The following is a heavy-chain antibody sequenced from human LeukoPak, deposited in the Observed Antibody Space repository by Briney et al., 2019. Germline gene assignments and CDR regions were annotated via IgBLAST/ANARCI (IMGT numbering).Heavy chain of an antibody. CDR1: GFTFSYYE. J-gene: IGHJ6*03. D-gene: IGHD3-9*01. Sequence: PGGSLRLSCAASGFTFSYYEMNWVRQAPGKGLEWVSYIGSSGSPIYYADSVKGRFTISRDNTKNSLYLQMNSLRAEDTAVYYCARGSEKYFDWSSLYYYYMDVWGKGTKVTISS. CDR2: IGSSGSPI. V-gene: IGHV3-48*03. CDR3: ARGSEKYFDWSSLYYYYMDV.